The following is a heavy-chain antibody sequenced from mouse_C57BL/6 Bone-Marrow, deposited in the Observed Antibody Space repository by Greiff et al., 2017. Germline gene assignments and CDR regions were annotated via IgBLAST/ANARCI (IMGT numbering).Heavy chain of an antibody. V-gene: IGHV1-26*01. CDR3: ARSFFFDY. Sequence: VQLQQSGPELVKPGASVKLSCKASGYTFTDYYMNWVKQSPGKSLEWIGDINPNNGGTSYNQKFKGKATLTADKSSSTAYMELSSLTSEDSAVYYCARSFFFDYWGQGTTLTVSS. J-gene: IGHJ2*01. CDR1: GYTFTDYY. CDR2: INPNNGGT.